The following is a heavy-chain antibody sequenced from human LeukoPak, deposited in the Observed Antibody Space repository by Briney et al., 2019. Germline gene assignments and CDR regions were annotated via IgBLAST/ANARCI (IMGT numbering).Heavy chain of an antibody. V-gene: IGHV3-15*01. Sequence: PGGSLRLSCAASGFTFSNAWMSWVRQAPGKGLEWVGRIKSKTDGGTTDYAAPVKGRFTISRDDSKNTLYLQMNSLKTEDTAVYYCTTGSIQLWSGRDYWGQGTLVTVSS. CDR3: TTGSIQLWSGRDY. D-gene: IGHD5-18*01. J-gene: IGHJ4*02. CDR2: IKSKTDGGTT. CDR1: GFTFSNAW.